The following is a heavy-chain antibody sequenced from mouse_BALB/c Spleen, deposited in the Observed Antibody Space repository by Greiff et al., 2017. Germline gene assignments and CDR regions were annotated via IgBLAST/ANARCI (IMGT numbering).Heavy chain of an antibody. D-gene: IGHD2-14*01. V-gene: IGHV5-9*03. CDR1: GFTFSSYT. CDR2: ISSGGGNT. CDR3: ANRYDGTWFAY. Sequence: EVKVVESGGGLVKPGGSLKLSCAASGFTFSSYTMSWVRQTPEKRLEWVATISSGGGNTYYPDSVKGRFTISRDNAKNNLYLQMSSLRSEDTALYYCANRYDGTWFAYWGQGTLVTVSA. J-gene: IGHJ3*01.